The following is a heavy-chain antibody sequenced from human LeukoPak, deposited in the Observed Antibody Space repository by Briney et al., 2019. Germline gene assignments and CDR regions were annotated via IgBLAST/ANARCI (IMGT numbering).Heavy chain of an antibody. CDR2: IIPIFGTA. D-gene: IGHD3-22*01. CDR3: ARDSGAAANYDSSGYYSFDY. V-gene: IGHV1-69*13. Sequence: GASVKVSCKASGYTFTGYYMHWVRQAPGQGLEWMGWIIPIFGTANYAQKFQGRVTITADESASTAYMELSSLRSEDTAVYYCARDSGAAANYDSSGYYSFDYWGQGTLVTVSS. CDR1: GYTFTGYY. J-gene: IGHJ4*02.